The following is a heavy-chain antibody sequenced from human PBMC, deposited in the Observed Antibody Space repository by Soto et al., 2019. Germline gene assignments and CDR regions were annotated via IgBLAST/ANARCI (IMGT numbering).Heavy chain of an antibody. J-gene: IGHJ4*02. CDR2: ISAYNGNT. CDR3: ASDPLYRITMVRGVIRPVDY. CDR1: GYTFTSYG. Sequence: ASVKVSCKASGYTFTSYGISWVRQAPGQGLEWMGWISAYNGNTNYAQKLQGRVTMTTDTSTSTAYMELRSLRSDDTAVYYCASDPLYRITMVRGVIRPVDYWGQGTLVTVSS. V-gene: IGHV1-18*01. D-gene: IGHD3-10*01.